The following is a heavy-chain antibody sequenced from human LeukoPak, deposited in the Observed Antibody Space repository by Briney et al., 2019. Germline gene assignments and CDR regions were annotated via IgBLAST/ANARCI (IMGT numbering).Heavy chain of an antibody. CDR2: IWYDGSNK. J-gene: IGHJ4*02. Sequence: GGSLRLSCAASGFTFSSYGMPWVRQAPGKGLEWVAVIWYDGSNKYYADSVKGRFTISRDNSKNTLYLQMNSLRAEDTAVYYCARETGDYYFDYWGQGTLVTVSS. D-gene: IGHD4-17*01. CDR3: ARETGDYYFDY. V-gene: IGHV3-33*01. CDR1: GFTFSSYG.